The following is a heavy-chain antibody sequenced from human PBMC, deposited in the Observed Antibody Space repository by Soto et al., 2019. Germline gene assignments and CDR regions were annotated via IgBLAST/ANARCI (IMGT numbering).Heavy chain of an antibody. V-gene: IGHV1-18*01. D-gene: IGHD4-17*01. J-gene: IGHJ5*02. Sequence: ASVKVSCKTSGTTFTSFGFAWVRQAPGHGFEWVGWISANNRDTHYAEKFQGRVNMTIDTSTRTTHLELRSLSSNDTAVYYCARDYGDYGRGYNWFDPWGQGTLVTVSS. CDR2: ISANNRDT. CDR1: GTTFTSFG. CDR3: ARDYGDYGRGYNWFDP.